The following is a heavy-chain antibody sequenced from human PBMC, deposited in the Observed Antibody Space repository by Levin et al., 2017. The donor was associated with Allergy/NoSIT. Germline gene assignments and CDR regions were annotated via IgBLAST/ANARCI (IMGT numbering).Heavy chain of an antibody. V-gene: IGHV4-59*01. CDR3: ARETPTAGYFDY. Sequence: SETLSLTCSVSGGSISGYYWNWIRQTPGKGPEWIGLIFYTGNTNYNPSLRSRVTFSVDTSKNQFSLKMNSVTSTDTAVYYRARETPTAGYFDYWGQGTLVTVSS. D-gene: IGHD6-13*01. CDR2: IFYTGNT. J-gene: IGHJ4*02. CDR1: GGSISGYY.